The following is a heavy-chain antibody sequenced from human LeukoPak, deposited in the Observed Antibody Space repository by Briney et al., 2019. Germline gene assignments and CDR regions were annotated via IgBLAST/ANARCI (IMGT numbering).Heavy chain of an antibody. V-gene: IGHV3-7*03. CDR1: GFTFSNYW. J-gene: IGHJ4*02. Sequence: GGSLRLSCAASGFTFSNYWMTWVRQAPGKGLEWVANIKEDGSEEYCVDSVRGRFTVSKDNAKNSLYLQMNSLRAEDTAVYYCARAAIVGPSSAYYFDYWGQGTLVTVSS. D-gene: IGHD2-15*01. CDR2: IKEDGSEE. CDR3: ARAAIVGPSSAYYFDY.